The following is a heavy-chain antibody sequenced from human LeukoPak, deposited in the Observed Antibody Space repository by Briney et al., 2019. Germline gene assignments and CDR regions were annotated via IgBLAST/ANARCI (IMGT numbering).Heavy chain of an antibody. V-gene: IGHV3-9*01. CDR3: ARGGELLQDY. CDR2: ITWNRDNI. J-gene: IGHJ4*02. CDR1: GFTFDDYA. D-gene: IGHD1-26*01. Sequence: GGSLRLSCTVSGFTFDDYAMHWVRHTPGKGLEWVAGITWNRDNIGYGDSVKGRFTISRDNSKNTLYLQMNSLRAEDTAVYYCARGGELLQDYWGQGTLVTVSS.